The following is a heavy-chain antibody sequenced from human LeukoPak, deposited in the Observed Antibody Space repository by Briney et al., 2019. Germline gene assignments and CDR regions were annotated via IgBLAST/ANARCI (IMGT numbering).Heavy chain of an antibody. V-gene: IGHV3-64*01. Sequence: GGSLRLSCAASGFTFSSYAMHWVRQAPGKGLEYVSAISSNGGSTYYANSVKGRFTISRDNSKNTLYLQMGSLRAEDMAVYYCARDRIQLRYWGQGTLVTVSS. CDR2: ISSNGGST. J-gene: IGHJ4*02. CDR3: ARDRIQLRY. D-gene: IGHD5-18*01. CDR1: GFTFSSYA.